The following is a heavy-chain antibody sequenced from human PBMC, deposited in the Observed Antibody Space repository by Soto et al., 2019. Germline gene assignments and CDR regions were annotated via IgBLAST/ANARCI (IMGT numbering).Heavy chain of an antibody. Sequence: LQLQESGPGLVKPSETLSLTCTVSGGSISSSSYYWGWIRQPPGKGLDWVSGISGSGRNTYYADSVKGRFTISRDNSKNTVFLQMNSLRAEDTAVYYCAKNGLSSSPSAIDSWGQGTLVTVSS. CDR2: ISGSGRNT. D-gene: IGHD6-6*01. V-gene: IGHV3-23*01. CDR1: GGSISSSSYY. CDR3: AKNGLSSSPSAIDS. J-gene: IGHJ4*02.